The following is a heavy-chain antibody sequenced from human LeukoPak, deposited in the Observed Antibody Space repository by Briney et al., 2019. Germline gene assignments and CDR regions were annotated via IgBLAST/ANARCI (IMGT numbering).Heavy chain of an antibody. CDR1: GFTFSSYA. CDR3: ARDHGDY. J-gene: IGHJ4*02. V-gene: IGHV3-30-3*01. Sequence: GGSLRLSCAASGFTFSSYAMHWVRQAPGKGLEWVAVISYDGSNKYYADSVKGRFTISRDNSKNTLYLQMNSLRAEDTAVYYCARDHGDYWGQGTLVTVSS. CDR2: ISYDGSNK.